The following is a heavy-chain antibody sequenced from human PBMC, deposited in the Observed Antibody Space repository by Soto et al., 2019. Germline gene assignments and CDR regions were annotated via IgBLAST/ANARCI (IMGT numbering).Heavy chain of an antibody. J-gene: IGHJ4*02. V-gene: IGHV2-5*02. D-gene: IGHD6-19*01. CDR2: IYWDDDK. Sequence: QITLKESGPTLVKPTQPLTLTCTFSGFSLSTSGVGVGWIRQPPGKALEWLAIIYWDDDKRYSPSLKSRLTITKDTPKNQVVLTTTSMDPVDTATYYCAHRLGSGWFDYWGQGTLVTVSS. CDR3: AHRLGSGWFDY. CDR1: GFSLSTSGVG.